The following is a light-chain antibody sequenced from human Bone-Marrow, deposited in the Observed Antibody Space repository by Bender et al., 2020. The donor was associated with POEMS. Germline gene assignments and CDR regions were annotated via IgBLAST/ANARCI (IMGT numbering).Light chain of an antibody. CDR2: GVK. V-gene: IGLV2-14*03. CDR1: NSDIGSYDF. Sequence: QSALTQPASASGSPGQSLTISCTGTNSDIGSYDFVSWYQQRPGKAPSLILYGVKNRPSGVSYRISGSKSANTASLTISGLQAEDEADYYCSSFTTSSKSIFGGGTKVTVL. J-gene: IGLJ2*01. CDR3: SSFTTSSKSI.